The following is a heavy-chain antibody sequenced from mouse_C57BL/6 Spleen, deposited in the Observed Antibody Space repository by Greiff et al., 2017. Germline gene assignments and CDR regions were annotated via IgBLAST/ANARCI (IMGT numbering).Heavy chain of an antibody. Sequence: EVKLLESGGGLVKPGGSLKLSCAASGFTFSSYAMPWVRQTPEKRLEWVATISDGGSYTYYPDNVQGRFTISRDNAKNNLYLQMSHLKSEDTAMYYCARDEGGSSHLGGWGQGTTLTVSS. D-gene: IGHD1-1*01. J-gene: IGHJ2*01. CDR2: ISDGGSYT. CDR1: GFTFSSYA. V-gene: IGHV5-4*03. CDR3: ARDEGGSSHLGG.